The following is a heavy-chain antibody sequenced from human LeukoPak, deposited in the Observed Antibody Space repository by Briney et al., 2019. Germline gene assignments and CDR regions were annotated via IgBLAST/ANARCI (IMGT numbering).Heavy chain of an antibody. CDR3: AREGSSGRQA. V-gene: IGHV1-69*01. CDR1: GGTFSSYA. D-gene: IGHD6-19*01. J-gene: IGHJ5*02. Sequence: SVKVSCKASGGTFSSYAISWVRQAPGQGLEWMGGIIPIFGTANYAQKFQGRVTITADESTSTAYMELCSLRSEDTAVYYCAREGSSGRQAWGQGTLVTVSS. CDR2: IIPIFGTA.